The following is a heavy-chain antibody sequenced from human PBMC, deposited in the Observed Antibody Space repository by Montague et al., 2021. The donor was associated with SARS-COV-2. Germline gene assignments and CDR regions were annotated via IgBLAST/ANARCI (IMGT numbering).Heavy chain of an antibody. CDR2: INHSGST. D-gene: IGHD3-22*01. CDR3: ARLPYFYDSTHAFDI. CDR1: GGSISSVNYY. J-gene: IGHJ3*02. V-gene: IGHV4-39*01. Sequence: SETLSLTCTVSGGSISSVNYYWSWIRQPPGKGLEWIGEINHSGSTYYNTSLKSRVTISVDTSKNQFSLRLSSVTAADTAVYYCARLPYFYDSTHAFDIWGQGTMVTVSS.